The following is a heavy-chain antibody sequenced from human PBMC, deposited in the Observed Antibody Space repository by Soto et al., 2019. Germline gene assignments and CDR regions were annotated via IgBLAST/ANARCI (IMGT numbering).Heavy chain of an antibody. V-gene: IGHV1-3*01. J-gene: IGHJ5*02. D-gene: IGHD3-22*01. CDR3: ARDRGPSSGYYPYWFDP. Sequence: ASVKVSCKASGYTFTSYAMHWVRQAPGQRLEWMGWINAGNGNTKYSQKFQGRVTITRDTSTSTAYMELSSLRSEDTAVYYCARDRGPSSGYYPYWFDPWGQATLVTVSS. CDR2: INAGNGNT. CDR1: GYTFTSYA.